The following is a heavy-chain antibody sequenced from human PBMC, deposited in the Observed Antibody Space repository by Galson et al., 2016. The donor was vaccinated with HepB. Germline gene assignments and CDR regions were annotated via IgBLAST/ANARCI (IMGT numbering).Heavy chain of an antibody. V-gene: IGHV3-23*01. Sequence: SLRLSCAASGFTFSSYAMSWVRQSPGKGLEWVPSISNSGGTTHYADSVQRRFTISRDNSKNTLYLQMNSLTAADAALYYCANSYCTGTACYRWHFRGQGTLVTVSP. CDR2: ISNSGGTT. J-gene: IGHJ1*01. CDR3: ANSYCTGTACYRWHF. D-gene: IGHD1-1*01. CDR1: GFTFSSYA.